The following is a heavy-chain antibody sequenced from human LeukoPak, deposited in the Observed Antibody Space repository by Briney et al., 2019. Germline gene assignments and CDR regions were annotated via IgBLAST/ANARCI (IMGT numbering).Heavy chain of an antibody. J-gene: IGHJ1*01. D-gene: IGHD3-22*01. CDR3: ARVDYFDSSGYYLPIPFGYFQH. V-gene: IGHV4-4*02. CDR1: GDSISSSNW. Sequence: SETLSLTCAVSGDSISSSNWWSWVRPPPGKGLEWIGQIYHSGSTNYNPSLESRVTVSVDKSKNQFSLKLSSVTAADTAVYYCARVDYFDSSGYYLPIPFGYFQHWGQGTLVTASS. CDR2: IYHSGST.